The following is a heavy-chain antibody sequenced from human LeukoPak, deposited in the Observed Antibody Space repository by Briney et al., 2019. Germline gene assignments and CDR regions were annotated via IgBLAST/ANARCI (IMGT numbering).Heavy chain of an antibody. Sequence: ASVKVSCKVSGYTLTELSMHWVRQAPGQGLEWMGWINPNSGGTNYAQKFQGRVTMTRDTSISTAYMELSRLRSDDTAVYYCARDLFMAARLDYYYYYMDVWGKGTTVTVSS. J-gene: IGHJ6*03. CDR1: GYTLTELS. CDR2: INPNSGGT. D-gene: IGHD6-6*01. CDR3: ARDLFMAARLDYYYYYMDV. V-gene: IGHV1-2*02.